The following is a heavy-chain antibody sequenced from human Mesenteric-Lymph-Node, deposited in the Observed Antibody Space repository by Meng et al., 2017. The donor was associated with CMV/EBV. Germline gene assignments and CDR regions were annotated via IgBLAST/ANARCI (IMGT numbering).Heavy chain of an antibody. D-gene: IGHD3-3*01. Sequence: GGSLRLSCAASGFTFSSYGMSWVRQAPGKGLEWVSVIYSGGSSPYYADSVKGRFTISRDNSKNTLYLQMNSLRAEDTAVYYCAKVGAPYDFWSGHDAFDIWGQGTMVTVSS. CDR1: GFTFSSYG. CDR2: IYSGGSSP. CDR3: AKVGAPYDFWSGHDAFDI. J-gene: IGHJ3*02. V-gene: IGHV3-23*03.